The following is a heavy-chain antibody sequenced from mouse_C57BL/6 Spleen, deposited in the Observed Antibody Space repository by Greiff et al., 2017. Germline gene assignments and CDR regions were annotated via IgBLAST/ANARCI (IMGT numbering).Heavy chain of an antibody. J-gene: IGHJ2*01. V-gene: IGHV1-64*01. CDR2: IHPNSGST. Sequence: VQLQQPGAELVKPGASVKLSCKASGYTFTSYWMHWVRQRPGQGLEWIGMIHPNSGSTNYNEKFKSKATLTVDKSSSTAYMQLSSLTSEDSAVYYCARLYDGYPYYFDYWGQGTTLTVSS. CDR3: ARLYDGYPYYFDY. D-gene: IGHD2-3*01. CDR1: GYTFTSYW.